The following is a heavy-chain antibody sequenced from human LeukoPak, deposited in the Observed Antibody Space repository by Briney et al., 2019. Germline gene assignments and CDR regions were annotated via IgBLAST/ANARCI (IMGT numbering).Heavy chain of an antibody. D-gene: IGHD3-22*01. V-gene: IGHV4-4*07. CDR2: IYTSGST. Sequence: PSETLSLTCTVSGGSISSYYWSWIRQPAGKGLEWIGRIYTSGSTNYNPSLKSRVTMSVDTSKNQFSLKLSSVTAADTAVYYCAGDQTDYYDSSGYYPWGQGTLVTVSS. J-gene: IGHJ5*02. CDR1: GGSISSYY. CDR3: AGDQTDYYDSSGYYP.